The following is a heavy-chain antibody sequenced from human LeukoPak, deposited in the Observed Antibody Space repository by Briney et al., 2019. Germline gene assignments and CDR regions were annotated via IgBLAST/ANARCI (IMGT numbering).Heavy chain of an antibody. J-gene: IGHJ4*02. CDR3: SVVPAAIHSFDY. Sequence: SETLSLTCTVSGGSTSSPGSYWGWIRQPPGKGLEWIGSIYYSGSTYYNPSLKSRVTISVDTSRDQFSLKLSSVTAADTAVYYCSVVPAAIHSFDYWGQGTLVTVSS. CDR1: GGSTSSPGSY. V-gene: IGHV4-39*01. D-gene: IGHD2-2*02. CDR2: IYYSGST.